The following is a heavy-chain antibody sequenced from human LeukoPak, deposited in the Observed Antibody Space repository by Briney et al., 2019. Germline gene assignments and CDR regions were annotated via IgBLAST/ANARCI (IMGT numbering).Heavy chain of an antibody. D-gene: IGHD6-13*01. CDR3: ARHPGYSSPFNYFDY. CDR2: IYYSGST. J-gene: IGHJ4*02. V-gene: IGHV4-59*08. CDR1: GGSISSYY. Sequence: SETLSLTCTVSGGSISSYYWSWIRQPPGKGLEWIGYIYYSGSTNYNPSLKSRVTISVDTSKNQFSLKLSSVTAADTAVYYCARHPGYSSPFNYFDYWGQGTLVTVSS.